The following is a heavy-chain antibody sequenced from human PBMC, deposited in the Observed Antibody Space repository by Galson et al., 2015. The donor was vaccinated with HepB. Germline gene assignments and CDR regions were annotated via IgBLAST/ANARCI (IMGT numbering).Heavy chain of an antibody. D-gene: IGHD5-12*01. CDR2: ISYDVNTK. CDR1: GFTFSSDA. V-gene: IGHV3-30*04. CDR3: ARGRGQDSGYDFLFNS. J-gene: IGHJ4*02. Sequence: SLRLSCAASGFTFSSDAMHWVRQAPGKGLEWVAVISYDVNTKYYADSVKGRFTIPRDNSKNTLFLQMNSLRTDDTAVYYCARGRGQDSGYDFLFNSWGQGTLVTVSS.